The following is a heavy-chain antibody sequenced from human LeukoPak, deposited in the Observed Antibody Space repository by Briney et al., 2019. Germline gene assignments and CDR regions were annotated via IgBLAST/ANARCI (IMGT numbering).Heavy chain of an antibody. CDR2: ISWNSGSI. J-gene: IGHJ3*02. CDR3: AKDMRRGATHANDAFDI. Sequence: SGGSLRLSCAASGFTFDDYAMRWVRQAPGKGREWVSGISWNSGSIGYADSVKGRFTISRDNAKNSLYLQLNSLRAEDMALYYCAKDMRRGATHANDAFDIWGQGTMVTVSS. D-gene: IGHD1-26*01. CDR1: GFTFDDYA. V-gene: IGHV3-9*03.